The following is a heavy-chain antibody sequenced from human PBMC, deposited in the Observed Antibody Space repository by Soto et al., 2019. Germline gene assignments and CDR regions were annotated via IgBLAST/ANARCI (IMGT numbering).Heavy chain of an antibody. CDR1: GGSISSGDYY. V-gene: IGHV4-30-4*01. Sequence: QVQLQESGPGLVKPSQTLSLTCTVSGGSISSGDYYWSWIRQPPGKGLEWIGYIYYSGSTYYNPSHQRRVTISVDTSKNHFSLKLSSVTAADTAVYYCARGMIEIVLVPAVRFDYWGQGTLVTVSS. CDR2: IYYSGST. J-gene: IGHJ4*02. CDR3: ARGMIEIVLVPAVRFDY. D-gene: IGHD2-2*01.